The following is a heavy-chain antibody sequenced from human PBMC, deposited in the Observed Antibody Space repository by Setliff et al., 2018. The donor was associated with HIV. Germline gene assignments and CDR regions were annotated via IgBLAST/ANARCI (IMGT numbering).Heavy chain of an antibody. J-gene: IGHJ4*02. CDR2: VSYSRNT. CDR1: GGSFSGYY. Sequence: SETLSLTCAVYGGSFSGYYWSWIRQSPGKGLEWIGEVSYSRNTNYNPSLKSRLNISVDKSKNQFSLKVSSVTAADTAVYYCARGDYYDSSGYEGLDSWGQGTLVTVSS. D-gene: IGHD3-22*01. V-gene: IGHV4-34*01. CDR3: ARGDYYDSSGYEGLDS.